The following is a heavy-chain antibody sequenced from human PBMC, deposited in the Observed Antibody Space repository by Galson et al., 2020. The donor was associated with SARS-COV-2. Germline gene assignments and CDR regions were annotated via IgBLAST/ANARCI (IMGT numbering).Heavy chain of an antibody. CDR2: INPSGGGT. V-gene: IGHV1-46*01. CDR3: ARDSQGGNDYNYLLF. D-gene: IGHD4-4*01. CDR1: GYTFTSYY. J-gene: IGHJ4*02. Sequence: ASEKVSCKASGYTFTSYYLHWVRQAPGQELEWMGIINPSGGGTTYAQKFQGRVTMTRDTSTSTVYMELSSLRSQDTAVYYCARDSQGGNDYNYLLFWGQGTLVTVSS.